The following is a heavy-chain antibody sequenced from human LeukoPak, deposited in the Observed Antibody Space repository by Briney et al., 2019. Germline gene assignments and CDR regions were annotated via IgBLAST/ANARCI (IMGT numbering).Heavy chain of an antibody. CDR1: GGTFISYA. V-gene: IGHV1-69*05. CDR3: ARDSRNYYMDV. CDR2: GIPIFGTA. J-gene: IGHJ6*03. Sequence: ASVTVSFTASGGTFISYAISWVRQAPGQGLEWMGGGIPIFGTANYAQKFQGRVTITTDESTSTAYMELSSLRSEDTAVYYCARDSRNYYMDVWGKGTTVTVSS.